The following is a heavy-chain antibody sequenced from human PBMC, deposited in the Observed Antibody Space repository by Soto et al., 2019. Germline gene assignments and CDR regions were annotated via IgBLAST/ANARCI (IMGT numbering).Heavy chain of an antibody. CDR1: GFTFSNYA. CDR3: AKDHGSSWYEIDY. V-gene: IGHV3-23*01. CDR2: ISGSGGST. Sequence: EVQLLESGGGLVQPGGSLRLSCAASGFTFSNYAVTWVRQAPGKGLEWVSNISGSGGSTYYADSVKGRFTISRDNSKNTLYLQMNRVRAEETAVYYCAKDHGSSWYEIDYWGQGTLVTVSS. D-gene: IGHD6-13*01. J-gene: IGHJ4*02.